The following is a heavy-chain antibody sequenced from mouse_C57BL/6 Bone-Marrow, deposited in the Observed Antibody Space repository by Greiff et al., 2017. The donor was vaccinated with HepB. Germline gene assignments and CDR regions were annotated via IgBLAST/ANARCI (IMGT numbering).Heavy chain of an antibody. D-gene: IGHD2-3*01. CDR3: ARYSGYSYYFDD. V-gene: IGHV1-69*01. J-gene: IGHJ2*01. CDR1: GYTFTSYW. Sequence: QVQLKQPGAELVMPGASVKLSCKASGYTFTSYWMHWVKQRPGQGLEWIGEIDPSDSYTNYNQKFKGKSTLTVDKSSSTAYMQLSSLTSEDSAVYYCARYSGYSYYFDDWGQGTTLTVSS. CDR2: IDPSDSYT.